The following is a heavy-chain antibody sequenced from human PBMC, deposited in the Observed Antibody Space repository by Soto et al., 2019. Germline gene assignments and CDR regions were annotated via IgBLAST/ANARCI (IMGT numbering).Heavy chain of an antibody. D-gene: IGHD3-10*01. CDR1: GFTFSSYG. CDR2: IWYDGSNK. J-gene: IGHJ6*03. V-gene: IGHV3-33*01. CDR3: ASLYYYGSGSYFGDYYYYMDV. Sequence: QVQLVESGGGVVRPGRSLRLSCAASGFTFSSYGMHWVRQAPGKGLEWVAVIWYDGSNKYYADSVKGRFTISRDNSKNTLYLQMNSLRAEDTAVYYCASLYYYGSGSYFGDYYYYMDVWGKGTTVTVSS.